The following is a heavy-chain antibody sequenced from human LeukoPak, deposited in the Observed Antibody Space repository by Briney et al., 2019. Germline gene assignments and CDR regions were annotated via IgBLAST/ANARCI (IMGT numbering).Heavy chain of an antibody. D-gene: IGHD2-21*02. CDR1: GFMFSRSD. V-gene: IGHV3-33*06. J-gene: IGHJ5*02. CDR3: ENDGKCGGDWYGWFDP. CDR2: IWHDRSDTYGSNK. Sequence: PGGSLRLSCAASGFMFSRSDIHWVRQAPGKGLEWVAVIWHDRSDTYGSNKYYADYVKGRFTISRDNSKTTVYLQMNSLRVEDTAVYYCENDGKCGGDWYGWFDPWGQEAMVTVSS.